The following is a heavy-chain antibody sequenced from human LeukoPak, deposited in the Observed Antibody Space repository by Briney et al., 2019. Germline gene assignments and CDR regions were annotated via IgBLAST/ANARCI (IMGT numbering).Heavy chain of an antibody. J-gene: IGHJ4*02. CDR2: ISSSSSYI. Sequence: PGGSLRLSCAASGFTFSSYSVNWVRQAPGKGLEWVSSISSSSSYIYYADSVKGRFTISRDNAKNSLYLQMNSLRAEDTAVYYCARDYGDYGGLGYWGQGTLVTVSS. CDR1: GFTFSSYS. CDR3: ARDYGDYGGLGY. D-gene: IGHD4-17*01. V-gene: IGHV3-21*01.